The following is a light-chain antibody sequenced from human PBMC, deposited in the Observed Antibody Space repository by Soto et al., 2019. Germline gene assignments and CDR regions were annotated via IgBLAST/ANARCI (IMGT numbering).Light chain of an antibody. CDR2: SNN. Sequence: QSVLTHPPSAAGTPGQRVTISCSGSSSNIGTYSFSWYQQFPVTAPRLLIYSNNQRPSGVTGRFSGSKSGTSASLAISGIQSEDEADYYCAAWDDIVNGYVFGTGTKV. V-gene: IGLV1-44*01. J-gene: IGLJ1*01. CDR1: SSNIGTYS. CDR3: AAWDDIVNGYV.